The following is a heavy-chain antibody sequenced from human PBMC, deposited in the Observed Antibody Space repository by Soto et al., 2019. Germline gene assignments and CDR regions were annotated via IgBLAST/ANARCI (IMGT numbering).Heavy chain of an antibody. J-gene: IGHJ4*02. V-gene: IGHV3-11*01. Sequence: LSLTCAVSGDSITSNSYFWAWIRQAPGKGLEWVSYISSSGSTIYYADSVKGRFTISRDNAKNSLYLQMNSLRAEDTAVYYGARDNEYGDYANDYWGQGTLVTFSS. CDR2: ISSSGSTI. CDR1: GDSITSNSYF. CDR3: ARDNEYGDYANDY. D-gene: IGHD4-17*01.